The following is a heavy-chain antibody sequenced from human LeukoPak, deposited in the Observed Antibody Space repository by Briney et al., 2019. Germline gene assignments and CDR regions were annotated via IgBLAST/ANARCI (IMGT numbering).Heavy chain of an antibody. J-gene: IGHJ5*02. Sequence: GASVKVSCKASGGTFSSDTISWVRQAPGQGLEWMGRIIPILGIANYAQKFQGRVTITADKSTSTAYMELSSLRSGDTAVYYCAVYCSSTSCFRFDPWGQGTLVTVSS. V-gene: IGHV1-69*02. CDR3: AVYCSSTSCFRFDP. D-gene: IGHD2-2*01. CDR1: GGTFSSDT. CDR2: IIPILGIA.